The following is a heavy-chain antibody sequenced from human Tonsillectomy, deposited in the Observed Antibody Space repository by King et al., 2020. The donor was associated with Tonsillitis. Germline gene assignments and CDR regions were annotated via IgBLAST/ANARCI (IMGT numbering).Heavy chain of an antibody. D-gene: IGHD2-21*02. V-gene: IGHV4-59*01. Sequence: QLQESGPGLVKPSETLSLTCTVSGGSISSYYWSWIRQPPGKGLEWIGYIYYSGSTNYNPSLKSRVTISVDTSKNQFSLKLSSVTAADTAVYYCARGCGGDWHRSFDLWGRGPLVTVSS. CDR3: ARGCGGDWHRSFDL. CDR1: GGSISSYY. J-gene: IGHJ2*01. CDR2: IYYSGST.